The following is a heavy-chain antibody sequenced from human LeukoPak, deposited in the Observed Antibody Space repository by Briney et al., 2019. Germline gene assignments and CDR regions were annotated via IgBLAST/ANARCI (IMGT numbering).Heavy chain of an antibody. CDR3: ARGPAGITIFGVVYNWFDP. CDR2: INADGSST. J-gene: IGHJ5*02. V-gene: IGHV3-74*01. D-gene: IGHD3-3*01. CDR1: GFTLSTYW. Sequence: GGSLRLSCEAFGFTLSTYWMHWVRQAPGKGLVWVSRINADGSSTSYADSVRGRFTISRDNAKNSLYLQMNSLRAEDTAVYYCARGPAGITIFGVVYNWFDPWDQGTLVTVSS.